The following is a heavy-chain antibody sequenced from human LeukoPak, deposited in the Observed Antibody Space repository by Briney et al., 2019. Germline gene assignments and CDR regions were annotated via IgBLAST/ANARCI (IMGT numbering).Heavy chain of an antibody. CDR2: ITSSSNYI. CDR1: GFTVSTNY. J-gene: IGHJ4*02. CDR3: ARDRGYFDN. V-gene: IGHV3-21*01. Sequence: PGGSLRLSCAASGFTVSTNYMNWVRQAPGKGLEWLSSITSSSNYIYYADFVKGRFTISRDNVQNSLYLQMNSLRAEDTAMYYCARDRGYFDNWGQGTLVTVSS.